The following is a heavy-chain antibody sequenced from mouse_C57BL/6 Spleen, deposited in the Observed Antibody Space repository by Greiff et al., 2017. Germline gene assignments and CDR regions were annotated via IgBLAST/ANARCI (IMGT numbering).Heavy chain of an antibody. D-gene: IGHD1-1*01. Sequence: QVQLQQSGAELVKPGASVKISCKASGYAFSSYWMNWVKQRPGKGLEWIGQIYPGDGDTNYNGKFKGKATLTADKSASTAYMQLSSLTSEDSAVFFCARGYYGRSPHFDYWGQGTTLTVSS. CDR3: ARGYYGRSPHFDY. CDR1: GYAFSSYW. V-gene: IGHV1-80*01. CDR2: IYPGDGDT. J-gene: IGHJ2*01.